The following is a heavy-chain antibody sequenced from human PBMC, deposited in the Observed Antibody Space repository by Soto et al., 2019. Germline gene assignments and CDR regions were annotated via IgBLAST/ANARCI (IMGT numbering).Heavy chain of an antibody. J-gene: IGHJ4*02. V-gene: IGHV3-23*01. D-gene: IGHD6-19*01. CDR3: AKQIVAGTDPYYFDY. CDR1: GFTFSSYA. CDR2: ISGSGGST. Sequence: GGSLRLSCAASGFTFSSYAMSWVRQAPGKGLEWVSAISGSGGSTYYADSVKGRFTISRDNSKNTLYLQMNSLRAEDTAVYYCAKQIVAGTDPYYFDYWGQGTLVTVSS.